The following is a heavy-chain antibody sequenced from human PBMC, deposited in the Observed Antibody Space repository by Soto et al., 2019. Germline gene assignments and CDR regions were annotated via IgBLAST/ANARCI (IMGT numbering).Heavy chain of an antibody. V-gene: IGHV4-59*01. CDR1: GGSISSYY. D-gene: IGHD1-26*01. J-gene: IGHJ6*02. CDR3: ARVGPNTHYYYFYGMDV. Sequence: QVQLQESGPGLVKPSETLSLTCTVSGGSISSYYLSWIRQPPGQGLELIGYIYYSGRTNYSHSLKRRVTISLDTSKNQFSLTLSSVTAADTAVYYCARVGPNTHYYYFYGMDVWGQGTTVTVSS. CDR2: IYYSGRT.